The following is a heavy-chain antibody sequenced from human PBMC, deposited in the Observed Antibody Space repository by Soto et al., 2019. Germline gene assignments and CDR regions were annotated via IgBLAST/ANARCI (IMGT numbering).Heavy chain of an antibody. Sequence: QVQLVHSGAEVKKPGSSVKVSCKASGGTFSSYTITWVRQAPGQGLEWLGRIIPILGIANYAQKFQVRVTITADKSTNTAYMELSSVRSEDTAVYYCARDRSLDPNYYYYMDVWGKGTTVTVSS. V-gene: IGHV1-69*04. CDR1: GGTFSSYT. CDR3: ARDRSLDPNYYYYMDV. CDR2: IIPILGIA. J-gene: IGHJ6*03. D-gene: IGHD6-19*01.